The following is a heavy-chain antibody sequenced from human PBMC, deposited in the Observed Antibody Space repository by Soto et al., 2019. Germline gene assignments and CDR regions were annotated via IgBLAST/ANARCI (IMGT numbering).Heavy chain of an antibody. CDR2: ISAYNGNT. Sequence: QDQLVQSGVEVKKPGASVKVSCKASGYSFTNYGITWVRQAPGQGFEWMGWISAYNGNTNYAQKFQGRVTMTTEASTSTAYLELRSLRSDDTDVYYYARDRGEAPPVAGNTHYYYYMDVRGKGTTVTVSS. D-gene: IGHD6-19*01. CDR3: ARDRGEAPPVAGNTHYYYYMDV. CDR1: GYSFTNYG. V-gene: IGHV1-18*01. J-gene: IGHJ6*03.